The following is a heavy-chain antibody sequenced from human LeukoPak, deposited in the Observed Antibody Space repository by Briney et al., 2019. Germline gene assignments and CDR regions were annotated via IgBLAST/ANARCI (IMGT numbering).Heavy chain of an antibody. CDR2: INPNSGGT. V-gene: IGHV1-2*02. CDR1: GYTFTGYY. CDR3: ARDRRDGYNRDFDY. J-gene: IGHJ4*02. Sequence: ASVKVSCKASGYTFTGYYMHWVRQAPGQGLEWMGWINPNSGGTNYAQKFQGRVTMTRDTSISTAYMELSRLRSDDTAVYYCARDRRDGYNRDFDYWGQGTLVTVSS. D-gene: IGHD5-24*01.